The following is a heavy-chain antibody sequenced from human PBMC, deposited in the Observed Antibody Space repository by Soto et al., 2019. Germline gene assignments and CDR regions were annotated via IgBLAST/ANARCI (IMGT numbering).Heavy chain of an antibody. Sequence: GGSLRLSCAVSVVSEFIFSDQYIDWVRQAPGKGLEWVGRTRNRVNSFSTAYAASVQGRFTISRDDSKNTVYLQMNSLKTEDTAVYYCSRLAPSAKSPEYWDQETLVPASS. CDR2: TRNRVNSFST. CDR1: VVSEFIFSDQY. D-gene: IGHD2-15*01. V-gene: IGHV3-72*01. J-gene: IGHJ4*01. CDR3: SRLAPSAKSPEY.